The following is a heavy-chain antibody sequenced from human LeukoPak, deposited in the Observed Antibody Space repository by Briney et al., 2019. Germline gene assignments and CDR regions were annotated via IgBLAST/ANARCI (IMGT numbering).Heavy chain of an antibody. CDR3: ATDRATQYFDY. J-gene: IGHJ4*02. D-gene: IGHD2-15*01. CDR1: GFTFSSYW. Sequence: GGSLRLSCAASGFTFSSYWMNWVRQAPGKGLVWVSRIASDGSSTTYADSVKGRFSISRDNAKNTLYLQMNSLRVEDTAVYYCATDRATQYFDYWGQGTLVSVSS. V-gene: IGHV3-74*01. CDR2: IASDGSST.